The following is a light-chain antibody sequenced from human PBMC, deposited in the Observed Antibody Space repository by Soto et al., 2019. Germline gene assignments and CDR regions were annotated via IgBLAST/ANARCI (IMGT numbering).Light chain of an antibody. Sequence: EIVLTQSPATLSSFPGDRVTLSCRASQAVNTRLAWYQHKPGQAPRLLIYLASNRAAGVPARFSGSGSGTDFTLTISNVEPEDFAGYYCHQRQSCPRTFGQGTTVDIK. V-gene: IGKV3-11*01. CDR1: QAVNTR. CDR3: HQRQSCPRT. J-gene: IGKJ1*01. CDR2: LAS.